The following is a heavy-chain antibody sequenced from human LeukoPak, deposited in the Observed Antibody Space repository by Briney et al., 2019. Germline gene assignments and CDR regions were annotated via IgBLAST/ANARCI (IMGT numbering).Heavy chain of an antibody. CDR1: GFTFSNAW. Sequence: PGGSLRLSCAASGFTFSNAWMSWVPQAPGKGLEWVGRIKSKTDGGTTDYAAPVKGRFTISRDDSKNTLYLQMNSLKTEDTAVYYCTTPPVLSMTTIDYWGQGTLVTVSS. V-gene: IGHV3-15*01. CDR3: TTPPVLSMTTIDY. CDR2: IKSKTDGGTT. D-gene: IGHD3-16*01. J-gene: IGHJ4*02.